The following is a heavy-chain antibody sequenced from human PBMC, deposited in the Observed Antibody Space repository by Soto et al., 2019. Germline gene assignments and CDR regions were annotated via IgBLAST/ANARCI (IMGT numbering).Heavy chain of an antibody. V-gene: IGHV3-66*01. CDR2: IYSVGST. CDR3: ARDRGYR. Sequence: EVQLVESGGGLVQPGGFLRLSCAASGFSVGDNYMKWVRQAPGKGLEWVSLIYSVGSTFYADSVKGRFTISRDNSKNTLFLQMNNLRVDDTAVYYCARDRGYRWGQGTMVTVSA. D-gene: IGHD5-12*01. J-gene: IGHJ3*01. CDR1: GFSVGDNY.